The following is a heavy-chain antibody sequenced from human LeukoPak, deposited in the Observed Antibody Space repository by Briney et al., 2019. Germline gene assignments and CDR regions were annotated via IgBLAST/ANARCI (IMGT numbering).Heavy chain of an antibody. J-gene: IGHJ3*02. D-gene: IGHD2-15*01. CDR2: ISWNSGSI. CDR1: GFTFDDYA. V-gene: IGHV3-9*01. CDR3: AKDMEPLGYCSGGSCYSVAFDI. Sequence: PGGSLRLSCAASGFTFDDYAMHWVRQAPGKGLEWVSGISWNSGSIGYADSAKGRFTISRDNAKNSLYLQMNSLRAEDTALYYCAKDMEPLGYCSGGSCYSVAFDIWGQGTMVTVSS.